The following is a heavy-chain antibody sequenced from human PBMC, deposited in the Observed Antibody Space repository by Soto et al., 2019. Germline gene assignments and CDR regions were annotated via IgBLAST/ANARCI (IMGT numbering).Heavy chain of an antibody. Sequence: GGSLRLSCAASGFTFSSYGMHWVRQAPGKGLEWVAVISYDGSNKYYADSVKGRFTISRDNSKNTLYLQMNSLRAEDTAVYYCADAYYYGSGRPTDYGMDVWGQGTTVTVSS. V-gene: IGHV3-30*03. CDR1: GFTFSSYG. CDR2: ISYDGSNK. J-gene: IGHJ6*02. D-gene: IGHD3-10*01. CDR3: ADAYYYGSGRPTDYGMDV.